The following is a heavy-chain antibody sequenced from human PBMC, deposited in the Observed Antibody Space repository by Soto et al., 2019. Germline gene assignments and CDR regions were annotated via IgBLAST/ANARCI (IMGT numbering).Heavy chain of an antibody. V-gene: IGHV4-4*02. CDR1: SGSISSSNW. CDR2: IYHSGST. Sequence: SETLSLTCAVSSGSISSSNWWSWVRQPPGKELEWIGEIYHSGSTNYNPSLKSRVTIAVDKSKNQFSLKLSSVTAADTAVYYCARVPYTSGWYGDWFDSWGQGTLVTVSS. D-gene: IGHD6-19*01. CDR3: ARVPYTSGWYGDWFDS. J-gene: IGHJ5*01.